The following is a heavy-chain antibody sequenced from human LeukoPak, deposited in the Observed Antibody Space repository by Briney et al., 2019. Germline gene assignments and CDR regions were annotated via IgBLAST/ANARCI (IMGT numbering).Heavy chain of an antibody. CDR1: RGSIIGYY. V-gene: IGHV4-59*01. D-gene: IGHD4-17*01. CDR3: ARGYGDYYYYYMDV. J-gene: IGHJ6*03. Sequence: SETLSLTCTVSRGSIIGYYWTWIRQPPGKGLQWIGYMYYSGTTKYNPSLKSRVTTSMDTSKNQFSLKLSSVTAADTAVYYCARGYGDYYYYYMDVWGKGTTVTVSS. CDR2: MYYSGTT.